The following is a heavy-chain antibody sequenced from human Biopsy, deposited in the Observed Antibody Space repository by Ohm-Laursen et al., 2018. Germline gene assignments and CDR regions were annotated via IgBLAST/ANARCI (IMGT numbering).Heavy chain of an antibody. CDR2: MNHNGNG. CDR1: SASINLYY. CDR3: ARDRIAYCTATSCDNFGLDV. V-gene: IGHV4-59*01. J-gene: IGHJ6*02. Sequence: TLSLTCTVSSASINLYYCGWIRKSPRQGMERNGYMNHNGNGNYNPSLKSRLTMSVDTSKNQFSLKLTSVTAADTAVYYCARDRIAYCTATSCDNFGLDVWGQGTTVTVSS. D-gene: IGHD2-8*02.